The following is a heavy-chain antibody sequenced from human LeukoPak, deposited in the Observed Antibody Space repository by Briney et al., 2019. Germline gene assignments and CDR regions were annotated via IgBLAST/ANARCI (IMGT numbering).Heavy chain of an antibody. J-gene: IGHJ3*01. CDR3: ARATYYYDSSGYYSLVY. V-gene: IGHV3-30-3*01. Sequence: GGSLRLSCAASGFAFSDSALHWVRQASGKGLEWVAVISYDGSNKYYADSVKGRFTISRDNSKNTLYLQMNSLRAEDTAVYYCARATYYYDSSGYYSLVYWGQGQWSPSLQ. CDR1: GFAFSDSA. CDR2: ISYDGSNK. D-gene: IGHD3-22*01.